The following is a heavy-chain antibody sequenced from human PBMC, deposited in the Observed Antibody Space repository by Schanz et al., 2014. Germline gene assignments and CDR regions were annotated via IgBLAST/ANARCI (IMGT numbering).Heavy chain of an antibody. Sequence: VQLVESGGGLVRPGGSLRLSCTTSGLIFSTYTLNWVRQAPGKGLEWVTFIRFDGSDKYYADSVKGRFSVSRDNSKNTLYLQMNSLRAEDTAVYYCAKDQGSYGSGSYSYFDYWGQGTLDTVSS. CDR2: IRFDGSDK. CDR1: GLIFSTYT. J-gene: IGHJ4*02. V-gene: IGHV3-30*02. CDR3: AKDQGSYGSGSYSYFDY. D-gene: IGHD3-10*01.